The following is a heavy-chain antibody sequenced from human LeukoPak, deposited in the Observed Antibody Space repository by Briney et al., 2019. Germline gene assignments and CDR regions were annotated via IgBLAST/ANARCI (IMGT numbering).Heavy chain of an antibody. D-gene: IGHD3-10*01. CDR1: GYTFSVYY. J-gene: IGHJ3*02. V-gene: IGHV1-2*02. CDR3: ARGVLLQGRGAFDI. CDR2: IIPKSGDT. Sequence: ASVKVSCKASGYTFSVYYIHWLRQAPGQGVEWMGWIIPKSGDTNYAQKFRARVTMTRDTSISTAYMEINSLTSDDTAVYYCARGVLLQGRGAFDIWGQGAMVTVSS.